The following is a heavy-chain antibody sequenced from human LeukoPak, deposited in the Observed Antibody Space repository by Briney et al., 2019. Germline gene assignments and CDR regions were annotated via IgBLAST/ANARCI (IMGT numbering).Heavy chain of an antibody. CDR2: ISGSGGST. J-gene: IGHJ4*02. CDR1: GFTFSSYA. CDR3: AREYNVRPIFDY. V-gene: IGHV3-23*01. Sequence: QRWGSLRFSCAASGFTFSSYAMSWVRQAPGKGLEWVSAISGSGGSTYYADSVKGRFTISRDNSKNTLYLQMKSLRAEDTAVYYCAREYNVRPIFDYWGQGTLVTVSS. D-gene: IGHD1-14*01.